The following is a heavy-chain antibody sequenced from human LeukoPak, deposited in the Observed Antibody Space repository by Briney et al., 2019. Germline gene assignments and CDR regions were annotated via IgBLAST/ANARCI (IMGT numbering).Heavy chain of an antibody. CDR1: GGSFSGYY. V-gene: IGHV4-38-2*01. Sequence: SETLSLTCAVYGGSFSGYYWGWIRQPPGKGLEWIGSIYHSGSTYYNPSLKSRVTISVDTSKNQFSLKLSSVTAADTAVYYCARPINYYDSSRYLLNAFDIWGQGTMVTVSS. CDR2: IYHSGST. J-gene: IGHJ3*02. D-gene: IGHD3-22*01. CDR3: ARPINYYDSSRYLLNAFDI.